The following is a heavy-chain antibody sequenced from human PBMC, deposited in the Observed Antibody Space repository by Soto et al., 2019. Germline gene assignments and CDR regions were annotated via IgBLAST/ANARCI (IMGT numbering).Heavy chain of an antibody. CDR1: GYTFTSYD. CDR3: ASTGGYYDILTGYSDAFDI. D-gene: IGHD3-9*01. V-gene: IGHV1-8*01. Sequence: ASVKVSCKASGYTFTSYDINWVRQATGQGPEWMGWMNPNSGNTGYAQKFQGRVTMTRNTSISTAYMELSSLRSEDTAVYYCASTGGYYDILTGYSDAFDIWGQGTMVTVSS. J-gene: IGHJ3*02. CDR2: MNPNSGNT.